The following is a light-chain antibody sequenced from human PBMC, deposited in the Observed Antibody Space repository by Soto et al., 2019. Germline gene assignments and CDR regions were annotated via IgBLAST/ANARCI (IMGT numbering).Light chain of an antibody. CDR1: QSVSSSD. Sequence: VVTQSRGTLSLSPGERATLSCRASQSVSSSDLAWYQQKPGQAPRLLIYGASTRATGVPARFSGSGSGTEFTLTISSLQSEDFAVYYCLQYNNWVPTFGQGTMV. CDR3: LQYNNWVPT. CDR2: GAS. V-gene: IGKV3-15*01. J-gene: IGKJ1*01.